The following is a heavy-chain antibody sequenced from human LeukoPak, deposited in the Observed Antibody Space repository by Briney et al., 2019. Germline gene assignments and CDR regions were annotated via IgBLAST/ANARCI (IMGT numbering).Heavy chain of an antibody. V-gene: IGHV1-2*02. CDR2: INPNSGGT. D-gene: IGHD6-13*01. J-gene: IGHJ4*02. CDR1: GYTFTGYY. CDR3: ARASIAAASYYFDY. Sequence: ASVKVSCTASGYTFTGYYMHWVRQAPGQGLEWMGWINPNSGGTNYAQKFQGRVTMTRDTSISTAYMELSRLRSDDTAVYYCARASIAAASYYFDYWGQGTLVTVSS.